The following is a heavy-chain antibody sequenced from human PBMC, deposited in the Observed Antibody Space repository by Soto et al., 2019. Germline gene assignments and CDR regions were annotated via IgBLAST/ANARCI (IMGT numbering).Heavy chain of an antibody. V-gene: IGHV2-70*01. CDR2: IDWDDDK. CDR3: ARNRYSSSFLYYGMDV. J-gene: IGHJ6*02. CDR1: GFSLSTSGMC. Sequence: SGPTLVKPTQTLTLTCTFSGFSLSTSGMCVSWIRQPPGKALEWLALIDWDDDKYYSTSLKTRLTISKDTSKNQVVLTMTNMDPVDTATYYCARNRYSSSFLYYGMDVWGQGTTVTVSS. D-gene: IGHD6-13*01.